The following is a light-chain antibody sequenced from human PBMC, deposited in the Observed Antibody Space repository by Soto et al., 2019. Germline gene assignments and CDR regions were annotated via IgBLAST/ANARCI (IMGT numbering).Light chain of an antibody. CDR3: QSFDSSLSGWV. V-gene: IGLV1-40*01. CDR1: SSNIGAGYD. Sequence: QPVLTQPPSVSGAPGQRVTISCTGSSSNIGAGYDVHWYQQLPGTAPKLLIYGNSNRPSGVPDRISGSKSGTSASLAISGLQAEDEADYYCQSFDSSLSGWVFGGGTKPPS. CDR2: GNS. J-gene: IGLJ2*01.